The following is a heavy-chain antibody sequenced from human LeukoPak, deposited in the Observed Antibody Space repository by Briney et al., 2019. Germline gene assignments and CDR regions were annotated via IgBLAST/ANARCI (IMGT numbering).Heavy chain of an antibody. CDR1: GYTFTSYD. V-gene: IGHV1-8*01. D-gene: IGHD7-27*01. Sequence: ASVKVSCKSSGYTFTSYDINWVRQATGQGLEWMGWMNPNSGNTGYAQKFQGRVTMTRNTSISTAYMELSSLRSEDTAVYYCARDPELGDAFDIWGQGTMVTVSS. CDR3: ARDPELGDAFDI. CDR2: MNPNSGNT. J-gene: IGHJ3*02.